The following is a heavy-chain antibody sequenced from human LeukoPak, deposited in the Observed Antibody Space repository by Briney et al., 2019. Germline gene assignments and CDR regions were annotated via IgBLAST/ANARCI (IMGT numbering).Heavy chain of an antibody. Sequence: SETLSLTCAVYGGSFSGYYWSWIRQPPGKGLEWIGEINHSGSTNYNPSLKSRVTISVDMSKNQFSLKLSSVTAADTAVYYCARGVYGSGLDYWGQGTLVTVSS. CDR2: INHSGST. V-gene: IGHV4-34*01. J-gene: IGHJ4*02. D-gene: IGHD3-10*01. CDR1: GGSFSGYY. CDR3: ARGVYGSGLDY.